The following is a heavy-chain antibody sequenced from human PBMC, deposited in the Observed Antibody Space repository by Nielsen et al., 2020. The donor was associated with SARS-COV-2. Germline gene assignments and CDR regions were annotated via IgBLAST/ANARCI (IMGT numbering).Heavy chain of an antibody. CDR2: ISGSGGST. Sequence: GESLKISCAASGFTFSSYAMSWVRQAPGKGLEWVSAISGSGGSTYYADSVKGRFTISRDNSKNTLYLQMNSLRAEDTAVYYCAKDSGIADSWGQGTQVTVSS. J-gene: IGHJ5*01. D-gene: IGHD6-13*01. V-gene: IGHV3-23*01. CDR3: AKDSGIADS. CDR1: GFTFSSYA.